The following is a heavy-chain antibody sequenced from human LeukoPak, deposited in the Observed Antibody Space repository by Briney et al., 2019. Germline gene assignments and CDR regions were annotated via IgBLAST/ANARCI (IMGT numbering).Heavy chain of an antibody. CDR1: GLTFSGSG. CDR3: AGDYNFLTGLNY. Sequence: GGSLRLSCAASGLTFSGSGIHWVRQASGKGLEWLGRIGRQGDSDATRYAASLKGKLTISRVDSRNTAYLQMNSLKTEDTAVYYCAGDYNFLTGLNYWGQGTLVTVSS. D-gene: IGHD3-9*01. CDR2: IGRQGDSDAT. J-gene: IGHJ4*02. V-gene: IGHV3-73*01.